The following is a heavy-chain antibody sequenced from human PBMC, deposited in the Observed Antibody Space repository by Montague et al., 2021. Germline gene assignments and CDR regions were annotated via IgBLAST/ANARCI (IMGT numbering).Heavy chain of an antibody. D-gene: IGHD2-21*01. Sequence: SLRLSCAASGITFDYYWMSWVRQAPGKGLEWVANIKQDGSEKHYVDSVKGRFTISRDNAKNSLHLQMNSLRAEDTAVYFCARDQGQGYCGGDCYVGLDYWGQGTLVTVSS. CDR2: IKQDGSEK. CDR1: GITFDYYW. V-gene: IGHV3-7*01. CDR3: ARDQGQGYCGGDCYVGLDY. J-gene: IGHJ4*02.